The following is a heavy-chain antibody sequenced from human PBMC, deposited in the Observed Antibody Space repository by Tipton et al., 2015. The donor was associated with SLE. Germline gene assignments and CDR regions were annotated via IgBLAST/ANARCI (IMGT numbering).Heavy chain of an antibody. Sequence: TLSLTCTFSGDSINTYDWSWIRQPPGKGLEWIGSISYTGSTNYNPSLKGRVTISVDSSQSQFSLKLSSVTAADTAIYYCARGSLTVVQGIKETKTRRYKWFDPWGQGTLVTVSS. J-gene: IGHJ5*02. CDR1: GDSINTYD. D-gene: IGHD3-10*01. V-gene: IGHV4-59*01. CDR3: ARGSLTVVQGIKETKTRRYKWFDP. CDR2: ISYTGST.